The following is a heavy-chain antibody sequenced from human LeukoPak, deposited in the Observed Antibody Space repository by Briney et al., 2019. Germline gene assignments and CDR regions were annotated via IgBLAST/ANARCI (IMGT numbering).Heavy chain of an antibody. Sequence: SETLSLTCTVSGYSISSGYYWGWIRQPPGKGLEWIGSIYHSGSTYYNPSLKSRVTISVDTSKNQFSLKLSSVTAADTAVYYCARGEQRDWIYGGNSPRFDYWGQGTLVTVSS. V-gene: IGHV4-38-2*02. CDR3: ARGEQRDWIYGGNSPRFDY. J-gene: IGHJ4*02. CDR2: IYHSGST. CDR1: GYSISSGYY. D-gene: IGHD4-23*01.